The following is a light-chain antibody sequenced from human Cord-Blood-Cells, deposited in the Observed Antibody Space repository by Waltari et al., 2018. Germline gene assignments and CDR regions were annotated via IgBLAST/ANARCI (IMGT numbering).Light chain of an antibody. CDR2: EVS. V-gene: IGLV2-8*01. CDR3: SSYAGSNNL. J-gene: IGLJ3*02. CDR1: TSDVVGYNY. Sequence: QSALTQPPSASGSPGQSVTISCTGTTSDVVGYNYLSWYQQHPGNAPKLMIYEVSKRPSGVPDRFSGSKSGNTASLTVSGLQAEDEADYYCSSYAGSNNLFGGGTKLTVL.